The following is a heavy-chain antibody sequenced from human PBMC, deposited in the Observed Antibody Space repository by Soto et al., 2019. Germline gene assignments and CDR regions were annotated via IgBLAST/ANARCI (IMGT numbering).Heavy chain of an antibody. V-gene: IGHV3-23*01. J-gene: IGHJ4*02. D-gene: IGHD4-17*01. CDR2: ISGSGGTT. CDR3: AKGMTTTYFDS. CDR1: GFTFSSHA. Sequence: GGSLRLSCAASGFTFSSHALSWVRQAPGKGLEWVSAISGSGGTTYYADSVKGRFTISRDNSKNTLYLQMNSLRAEDTAVFYCAKGMTTTYFDSWGQGTLVTVSS.